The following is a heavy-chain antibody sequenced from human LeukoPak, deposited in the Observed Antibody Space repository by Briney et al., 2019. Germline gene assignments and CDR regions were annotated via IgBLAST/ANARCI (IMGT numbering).Heavy chain of an antibody. CDR1: GGTFSSYA. Sequence: SVKVSCKASGGTFSSYAISWVRQAPGQGLEWMGGIIPIFGTANYAQKFQGRVTITTDESTSTAYMELSSLRSEDTAVYHCAKVYSTYFPNWFDPWGQGTLVTVSS. J-gene: IGHJ5*02. CDR2: IIPIFGTA. V-gene: IGHV1-69*05. D-gene: IGHD4-11*01. CDR3: AKVYSTYFPNWFDP.